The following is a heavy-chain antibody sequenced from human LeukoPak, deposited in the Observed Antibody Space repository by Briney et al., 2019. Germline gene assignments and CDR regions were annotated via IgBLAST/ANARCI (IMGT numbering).Heavy chain of an antibody. CDR1: GGSISSGDYY. CDR2: IYYNGST. J-gene: IGHJ6*02. D-gene: IGHD3-3*01. V-gene: IGHV4-30-4*01. Sequence: SETLSLTCTVSGGSISSGDYYWSWLRQPPGKGLEWIGYIYYNGSTYYNPSLKSRLTMSVDTPKNRLSLKLSSVTAADTAVYYCARFRPWNGMDVWGQGTTVIVSS. CDR3: ARFRPWNGMDV.